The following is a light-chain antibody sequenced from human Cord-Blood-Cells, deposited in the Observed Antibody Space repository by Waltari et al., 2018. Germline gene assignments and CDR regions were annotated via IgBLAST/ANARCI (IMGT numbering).Light chain of an antibody. V-gene: IGLV3-1*01. Sequence: SYELTQPPSVSVSPGQTASITCSGDKLGDKYACWYQQEPGQSPGLVIYQDSKRPSGIPESFSGSNSGNTATLTISGTQAMDEADYYCQAWDSSTVVFGGGTKLTVL. CDR3: QAWDSSTVV. CDR2: QDS. CDR1: KLGDKY. J-gene: IGLJ2*01.